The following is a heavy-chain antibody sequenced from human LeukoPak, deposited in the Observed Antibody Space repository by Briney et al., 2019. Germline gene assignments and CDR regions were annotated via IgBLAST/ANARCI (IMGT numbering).Heavy chain of an antibody. V-gene: IGHV3-9*01. J-gene: IGHJ3*02. CDR1: GFTFGDYA. CDR2: ISWNSGSI. CDR3: AKRGTRDGFDI. D-gene: IGHD1-1*01. Sequence: GGSLRLSCSASGFTFGDYAMHWVRQAPGQGLEWVSGISWNSGSIGYADSVKGRFTISRDNAKNSLYLQMNSLRTEDTALYYCAKRGTRDGFDIWGQGTMVTVFS.